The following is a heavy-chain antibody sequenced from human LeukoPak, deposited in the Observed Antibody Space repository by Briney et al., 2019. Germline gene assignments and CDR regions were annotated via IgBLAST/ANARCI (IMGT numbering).Heavy chain of an antibody. CDR3: ARDSNYDFWSGYGPLFDY. D-gene: IGHD3-3*01. J-gene: IGHJ4*02. V-gene: IGHV1-2*02. CDR1: GYTFTSYD. Sequence: ASVKVSCKASGYTFTSYDINWVRQATGQGLEWMGWINPNSGGTNYAQKFQGRVTMTRDTSISTAYMELSRLRSDDTAVYYCARDSNYDFWSGYGPLFDYWGQGTLVTVSS. CDR2: INPNSGGT.